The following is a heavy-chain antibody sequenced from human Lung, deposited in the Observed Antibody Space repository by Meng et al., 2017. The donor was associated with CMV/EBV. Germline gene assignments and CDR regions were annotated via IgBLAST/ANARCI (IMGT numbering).Heavy chain of an antibody. D-gene: IGHD4-11*01. CDR2: INSDGSST. J-gene: IGHJ5*01. CDR1: GVTFRNYY. V-gene: IGHV3-74*01. CDR3: ASSEYSNRFDV. Sequence: GESXKISCAVTGVTFRNYYMHWVRQAPGKGLVWVSRINSDGSSTHYADSVKGRFSISRDNAKNTLHLQVNSLRAEDTAVYYCASSEYSNRFDVWGRGTLVTVSS.